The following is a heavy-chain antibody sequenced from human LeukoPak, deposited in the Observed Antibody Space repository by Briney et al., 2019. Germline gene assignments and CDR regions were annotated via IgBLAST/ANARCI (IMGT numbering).Heavy chain of an antibody. CDR3: ARETIFYYMDV. CDR1: GFTFSSYW. J-gene: IGHJ6*03. CDR2: IKQDGSEK. D-gene: IGHD3-3*01. Sequence: GSLRLSCAASGFTFSSYWMSWVRQAPGKGLEWVANIKQDGSEKYYVDSVKGRFTISKDNAKNSLYLQMNSLRAEDTAVYYCARETIFYYMDVWGKGTTVTVSS. V-gene: IGHV3-7*01.